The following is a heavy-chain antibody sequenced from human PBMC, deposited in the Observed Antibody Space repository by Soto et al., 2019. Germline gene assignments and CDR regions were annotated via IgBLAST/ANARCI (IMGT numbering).Heavy chain of an antibody. CDR2: IPYDGSNK. V-gene: IGHV3-30-3*01. J-gene: IGHJ4*02. CDR1: GFTFSSYA. Sequence: SLRLSCAASGFTFSSYAMHWVRQAPGKGLEWVAVIPYDGSNKYYADSVKGRFTISRDNSKNTLYLQMNSLRAEDTAVYYCARDPRLDFWSGYLDYWGQGTLVTAPQ. CDR3: ARDPRLDFWSGYLDY. D-gene: IGHD3-3*01.